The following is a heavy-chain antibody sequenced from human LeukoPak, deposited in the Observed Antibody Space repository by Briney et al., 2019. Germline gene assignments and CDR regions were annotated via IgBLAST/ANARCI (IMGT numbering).Heavy chain of an antibody. CDR3: ARAYSSGWFRGLDY. D-gene: IGHD6-19*01. CDR2: INHSGST. J-gene: IGHJ4*02. Sequence: SETLSLTCAVYGGSFSGYYWSWIRQSPGKGLEWIGEINHSGSTNYNPSLKSRVTISVDTSKNQFSLKLSSVTAADTAVYYCARAYSSGWFRGLDYWGQGTLVTVSS. CDR1: GGSFSGYY. V-gene: IGHV4-34*01.